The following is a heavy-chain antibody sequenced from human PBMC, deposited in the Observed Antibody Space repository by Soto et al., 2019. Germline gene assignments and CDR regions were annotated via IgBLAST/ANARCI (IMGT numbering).Heavy chain of an antibody. CDR1: GGSVSSVSYY. V-gene: IGHV4-61*01. CDR2: IYYSGST. Sequence: PSETLSLTCTVSGGSVSSVSYYWSWIRQPPGKGLEWIGYIYYSGSTNYNPSLKSRVTMSVDTSKNQFSLKLSSVTAADTAVYYCARYSSSVTCHGFDPWGQGNLVTVSS. J-gene: IGHJ5*02. CDR3: ARYSSSVTCHGFDP. D-gene: IGHD2-2*01.